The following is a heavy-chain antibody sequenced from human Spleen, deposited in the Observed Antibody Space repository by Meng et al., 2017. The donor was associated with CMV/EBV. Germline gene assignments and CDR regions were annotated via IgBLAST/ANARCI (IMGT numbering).Heavy chain of an antibody. J-gene: IGHJ5*02. CDR2: LYSSGNT. CDR3: ARNYCSSGGCFKYSDNWFDP. Sequence: SETLSLTCTVSGDSVSSYDWSWIRQPPGKGLEWIGRLYSSGNTNYNPSLKNRVTISLGTAKSQFTLKLRSVTAADTAFYYCARNYCSSGGCFKYSDNWFDPWGQGTLVTVSS. D-gene: IGHD2-15*01. CDR1: GDSVSSYD. V-gene: IGHV4-59*02.